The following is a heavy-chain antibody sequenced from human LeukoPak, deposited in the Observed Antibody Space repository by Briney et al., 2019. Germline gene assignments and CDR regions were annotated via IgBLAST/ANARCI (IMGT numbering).Heavy chain of an antibody. CDR2: IYYSGST. CDR1: GGSISSGGYS. D-gene: IGHD2-2*01. Sequence: SETLSLTCTVSGGSISSGGYSWSWLRQHPGQGLVWIGYIYYSGSTYYNPSLKSRVTISVDTSKNQFSLKLSSVTAADTAVYYCATSCTSCFYYFDYWGQGTLVTVSS. CDR3: ATSCTSCFYYFDY. V-gene: IGHV4-31*03. J-gene: IGHJ4*02.